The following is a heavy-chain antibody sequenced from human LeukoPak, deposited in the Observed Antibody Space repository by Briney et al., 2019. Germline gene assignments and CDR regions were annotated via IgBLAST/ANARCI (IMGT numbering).Heavy chain of an antibody. Sequence: SETLSLTCTVSGGSISSYYWSWIRQPPGKGLEWIGYIYYRGSTNYNPSLKSRVTISVDTSKNQFSLKLSSVTAADTAVYYCARERYSSGWYHYLRDAFDIWGQGTMVTVSS. D-gene: IGHD6-19*01. CDR1: GGSISSYY. CDR3: ARERYSSGWYHYLRDAFDI. J-gene: IGHJ3*02. CDR2: IYYRGST. V-gene: IGHV4-59*01.